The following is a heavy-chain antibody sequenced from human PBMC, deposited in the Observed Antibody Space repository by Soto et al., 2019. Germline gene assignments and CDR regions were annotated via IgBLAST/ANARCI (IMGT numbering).Heavy chain of an antibody. J-gene: IGHJ5*02. CDR3: ARDFERSAIGP. CDR1: GTYISAAASY. CDR2: IANSGDT. Sequence: SVTLSLTGVVSGTYISAAASYWFWIRKPPGKGLEWIGYIANSGDTYYNPSLRRRVTISADRSENKFSLTLKSATAADTAVYFCARDFERSAIGPWGQGTSVTVSS. V-gene: IGHV4-31*11. D-gene: IGHD3-9*01.